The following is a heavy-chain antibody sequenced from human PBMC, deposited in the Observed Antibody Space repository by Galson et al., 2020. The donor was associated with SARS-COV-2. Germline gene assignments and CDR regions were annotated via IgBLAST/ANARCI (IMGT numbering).Heavy chain of an antibody. CDR2: IYVPVTRT. D-gene: IGHD6-13*01. V-gene: IGHV4-59*01. J-gene: IGHJ4*02. CDR3: ARYDQLAAAGTGGFDF. CDR1: GGSITRYY. Sequence: SETLSLTCTVSGGSITRYYWSWIRQPPGEGLDWIGYIYVPVTRTYYNPSLESRVTISADTSRNQFSLKMNSVTATDTAVYYCARYDQLAAAGTGGFDFWGQGLLVTVSA.